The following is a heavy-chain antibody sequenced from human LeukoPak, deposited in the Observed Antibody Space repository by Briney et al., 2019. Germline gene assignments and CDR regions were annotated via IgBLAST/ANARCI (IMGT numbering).Heavy chain of an antibody. CDR3: ASSRIFGVVDYYYYGMDV. D-gene: IGHD3-3*01. CDR2: GGT. J-gene: IGHJ6*02. Sequence: GGTNYAQKFQGRVTMTRDTSISTAYMELSRLRSDDTAVYYCASSRIFGVVDYYYYGMDVWGQGTTVTVSS. V-gene: IGHV1-2*02.